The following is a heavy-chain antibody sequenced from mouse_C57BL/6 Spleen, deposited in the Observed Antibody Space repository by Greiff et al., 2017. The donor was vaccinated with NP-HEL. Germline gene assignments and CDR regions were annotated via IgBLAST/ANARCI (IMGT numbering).Heavy chain of an antibody. Sequence: EVKLEESGPGLAKPSQTLSLTCSVTGYSITSDYWNWIRKFPGNKLEYMGYISYSGSTYYNPSLKSRIPITRETSKNQYYLQLNSVTTEDTATYYCASNYYGSSYGYAMDYWGQGTSVTVSS. CDR3: ASNYYGSSYGYAMDY. CDR1: GYSITSDY. V-gene: IGHV3-8*01. CDR2: ISYSGST. J-gene: IGHJ4*01. D-gene: IGHD1-1*01.